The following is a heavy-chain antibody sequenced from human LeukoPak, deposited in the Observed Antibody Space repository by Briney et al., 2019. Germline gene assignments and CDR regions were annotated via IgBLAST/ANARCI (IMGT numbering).Heavy chain of an antibody. V-gene: IGHV1-2*02. CDR3: ARDSIPLLAAIDY. Sequence: ASVKVSCKASGYTFTGYYMHWVRQAPGQGLEWMGWINTNSGGTNYAQKFQGRVTMTRDTSISTAYMELSRLRSDDTAVYYCARDSIPLLAAIDYWGQGTLVTVSS. D-gene: IGHD5-24*01. CDR1: GYTFTGYY. J-gene: IGHJ4*02. CDR2: INTNSGGT.